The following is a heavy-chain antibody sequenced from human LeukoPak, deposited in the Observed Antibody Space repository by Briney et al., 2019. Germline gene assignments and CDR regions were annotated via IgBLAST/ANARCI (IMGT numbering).Heavy chain of an antibody. V-gene: IGHV3-23*01. Sequence: GGSLRLSCAASGFTFSSYAMSWVRQAPGKGLEWVSAISGSGGRTYYADSVKGRFTISRDNSKNTLYLQMNSLRAEDTAVYYCAKSLVVVVAAIDYWGQGTLVTVSS. CDR1: GFTFSSYA. J-gene: IGHJ4*02. CDR3: AKSLVVVVAAIDY. D-gene: IGHD2-15*01. CDR2: ISGSGGRT.